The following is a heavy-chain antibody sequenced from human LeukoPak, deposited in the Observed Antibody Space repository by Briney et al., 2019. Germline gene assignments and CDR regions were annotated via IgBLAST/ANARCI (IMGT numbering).Heavy chain of an antibody. CDR3: ARERVAVVVVPAAIRFGYYYYGMDV. J-gene: IGHJ6*02. V-gene: IGHV1-18*01. D-gene: IGHD2-2*01. CDR2: ISAYNGNT. CDR1: GYTFTSYG. Sequence: GASVKVSCKASGYTFTSYGISWVRQAPGQGLEWMGRISAYNGNTNYAQKLQGRVTMTTDTSTSTAYMELRSLRSDDTAVYYCARERVAVVVVPAAIRFGYYYYGMDVWGQGTTVTVSS.